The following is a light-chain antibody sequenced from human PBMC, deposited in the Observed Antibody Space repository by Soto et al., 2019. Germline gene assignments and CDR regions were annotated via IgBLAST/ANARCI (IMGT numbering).Light chain of an antibody. CDR1: SSDIGIYKY. Sequence: QSVLTQPASVSGSPGQSIAISCTGSSSDIGIYKYVSWYQQHPGKVPKLIIYEVTNRPSGASNRFSGSKSGNTASLTISGLQAEDVAEYYCSSYTTGSPRVFGPGTKLTVL. CDR3: SSYTTGSPRV. CDR2: EVT. J-gene: IGLJ1*01. V-gene: IGLV2-14*01.